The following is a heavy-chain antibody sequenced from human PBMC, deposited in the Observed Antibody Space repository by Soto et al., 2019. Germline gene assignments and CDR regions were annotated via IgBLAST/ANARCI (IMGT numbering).Heavy chain of an antibody. J-gene: IGHJ5*02. CDR3: AKSRGSIIAAAAEGPPFDP. V-gene: IGHV3-23*01. Sequence: PGGSLRLSCAASGFTFSSYAMSWVRQAPGKGLEWVSAIGGSGGSTYYADSVKGRFTISRDNSKNTLYLQMNSLRAEDTAVYYCAKSRGSIIAAAAEGPPFDPWGQGTLVTVSS. CDR2: IGGSGGST. D-gene: IGHD6-13*01. CDR1: GFTFSSYA.